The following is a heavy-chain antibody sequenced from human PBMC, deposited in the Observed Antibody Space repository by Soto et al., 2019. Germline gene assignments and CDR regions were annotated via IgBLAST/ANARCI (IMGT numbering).Heavy chain of an antibody. D-gene: IGHD2-15*01. J-gene: IGHJ4*02. CDR1: GFIIKKYA. CDR3: AKRRDSSESHYSDLDY. V-gene: IGHV3-23*01. CDR2: ISMSGGT. Sequence: PGGSLRLSCAASGFIIKKYAMYWVRQAPGKGLQCVSAISMSGGTYYADSVKGRFSVSRDTSNNMFYLQMNGLRAEDTAVYYCAKRRDSSESHYSDLDYWGQGTLVTVSS.